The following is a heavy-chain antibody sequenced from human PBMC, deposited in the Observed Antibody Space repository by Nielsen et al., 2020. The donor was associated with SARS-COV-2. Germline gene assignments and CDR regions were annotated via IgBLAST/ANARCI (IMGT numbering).Heavy chain of an antibody. V-gene: IGHV4-39*01. CDR3: ARLARIQLWFGNIDY. Sequence: SETLSLTCTVSGGSISSSSYYWGWIRQPPGKGLEWIGSIYYSGSTYYNPSLKSRVTISVDTSKNQFSLKLSSVTAADTAVYYCARLARIQLWFGNIDYWGQGTLVTVSS. J-gene: IGHJ4*02. CDR1: GGSISSSSYY. CDR2: IYYSGST. D-gene: IGHD5-18*01.